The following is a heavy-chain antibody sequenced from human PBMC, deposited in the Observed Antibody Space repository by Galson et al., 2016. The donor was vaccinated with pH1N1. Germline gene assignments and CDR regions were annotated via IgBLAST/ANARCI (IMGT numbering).Heavy chain of an antibody. Sequence: ETLSLTCAVSGDSITSGYYWGWIRQAPGRGLEGIGSFYDSGSTTYYKSSLKSRVAISVDTSKNQFSLRLSSMTAADTAVYYCAKMARTSGPDSEYYFDFWGQGMLVTVSS. V-gene: IGHV4-38-2*01. CDR2: FYDSGSTT. J-gene: IGHJ4*02. CDR3: AKMARTSGPDSEYYFDF. CDR1: GDSITSGYY. D-gene: IGHD1-1*01.